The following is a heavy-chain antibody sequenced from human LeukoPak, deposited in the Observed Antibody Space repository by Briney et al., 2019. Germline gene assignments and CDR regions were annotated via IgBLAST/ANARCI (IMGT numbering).Heavy chain of an antibody. Sequence: ASVKVSCKASGYTFTSYDINWVRQATGQGLEWMGWMNPNSGNTGYAQKFQGRVTITRETSITTAYMELSRLKSDDTAVYYCASISHVWSGYYTAHFDYWGQGTLVTVSS. CDR3: ASISHVWSGYYTAHFDY. J-gene: IGHJ4*02. CDR2: MNPNSGNT. CDR1: GYTFTSYD. D-gene: IGHD3-3*02. V-gene: IGHV1-8*01.